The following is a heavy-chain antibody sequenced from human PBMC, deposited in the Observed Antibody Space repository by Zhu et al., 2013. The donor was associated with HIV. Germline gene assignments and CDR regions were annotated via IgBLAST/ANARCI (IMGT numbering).Heavy chain of an antibody. D-gene: IGHD3-3*01. CDR1: GGSFSGYY. CDR2: INHSGST. Sequence: VQLQQWGAGLLKPSETLSLTCAVYGGSFSGYYWSWIRQPPGKGLEWIGEINHSGSTNYNPSLKSRVTISVDTSKNQFSLKLSSVTAADTAVYYCARGQRLRFLEWFDRYYFDYWGQGTLVTVSS. J-gene: IGHJ4*02. CDR3: ARGQRLRFLEWFDRYYFDY. V-gene: IGHV4-34*01.